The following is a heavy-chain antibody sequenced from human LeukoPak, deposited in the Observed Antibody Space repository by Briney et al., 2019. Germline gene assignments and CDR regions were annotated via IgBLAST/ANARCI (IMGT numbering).Heavy chain of an antibody. V-gene: IGHV4-39*01. J-gene: IGHJ5*02. D-gene: IGHD1-26*01. CDR1: GGSISTTDYY. CDR2: IYYTGST. Sequence: SETLSLTCTVSGGSISTTDYYWGWIRQPPGKGLEWIGSIYYTGSTYHNPSLKSRVTISVDTSKNQLSLKLSSVTAADTAMYYCARHLRVVGTTGVWFDPWGQGTLVTVSS. CDR3: ARHLRVVGTTGVWFDP.